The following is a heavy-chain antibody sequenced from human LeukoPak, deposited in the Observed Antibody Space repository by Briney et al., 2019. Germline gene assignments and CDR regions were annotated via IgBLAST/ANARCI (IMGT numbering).Heavy chain of an antibody. D-gene: IGHD1-14*01. CDR2: IYYAGST. J-gene: IGHJ6*03. V-gene: IGHV4-59*01. CDR3: AREAQDFRTGNHRPGHYDYMDV. Sequence: SETLSLTCGVSGGSISSYYWAWIRQAPGKGLEWIGYIYYAGSTNYNPSLKSRVTMSVDMSRNQFSLRMTSVTAADTAVYYCAREAQDFRTGNHRPGHYDYMDVWGKGTAVTVSS. CDR1: GGSISSYY.